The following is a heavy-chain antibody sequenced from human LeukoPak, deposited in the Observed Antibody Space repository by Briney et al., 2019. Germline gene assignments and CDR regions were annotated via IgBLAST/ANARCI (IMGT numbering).Heavy chain of an antibody. CDR1: GFTVSRNY. J-gene: IGHJ4*02. V-gene: IGHV3-66*02. D-gene: IGHD3-22*01. Sequence: PGGSLRLSCAASGFTVSRNYMSWVRQAPGKGLEWVSVIYSGGSTYYTDSVKGRFTISRDNSKNTLYLQMNSLRAEDTAVYYCARDQQNYYDSSGHWGQGTLVTVSS. CDR2: IYSGGST. CDR3: ARDQQNYYDSSGH.